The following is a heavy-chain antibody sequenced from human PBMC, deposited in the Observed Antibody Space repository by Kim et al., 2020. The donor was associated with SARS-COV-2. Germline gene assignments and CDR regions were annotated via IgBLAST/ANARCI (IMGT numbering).Heavy chain of an antibody. D-gene: IGHD6-19*01. Sequence: GGSLRLSCAASGFTFSSYGMHWVRQAPGKGLEWVAVISYDGSNKYYADSVKGRFTISRDNSKNTLYLQMNSLRAEDTAVYYCAKEEGSGYSSGWTYYYYGMDGWGRGTTVTVSS. J-gene: IGHJ6*02. CDR3: AKEEGSGYSSGWTYYYYGMDG. CDR2: ISYDGSNK. V-gene: IGHV3-30*18. CDR1: GFTFSSYG.